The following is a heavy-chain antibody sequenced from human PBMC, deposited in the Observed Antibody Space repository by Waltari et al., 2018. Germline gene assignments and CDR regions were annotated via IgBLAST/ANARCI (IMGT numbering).Heavy chain of an antibody. CDR2: LYAGGST. Sequence: EVQLVESGGGLVQPGGSLRLSCVASGFTVRNNYISWVRQAPGKGLVWVSVLYAGGSTYYANSVKDRFTISRDNSKNTLYLQMNSLRADDTAVYYCAKGAYRSSLFDYWGQGTLVTVSS. CDR1: GFTVRNNY. V-gene: IGHV3-66*01. J-gene: IGHJ4*02. CDR3: AKGAYRSSLFDY. D-gene: IGHD6-13*01.